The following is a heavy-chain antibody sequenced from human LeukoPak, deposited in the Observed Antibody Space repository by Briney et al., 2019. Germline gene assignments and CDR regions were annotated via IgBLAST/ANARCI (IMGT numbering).Heavy chain of an antibody. CDR1: GFTFSSFA. CDR2: ISGSGHST. Sequence: GGSLRLSCAASGFTFSSFAMSWVCQAPGKGLEWVSAISGSGHSTYYADSVKGRFTISRDNSKNTLYLQLNSLRAEDTAVYYCAKARTYYDTSGSHSFDYWGQGSLVTVSS. J-gene: IGHJ4*02. CDR3: AKARTYYDTSGSHSFDY. V-gene: IGHV3-23*01. D-gene: IGHD3-16*01.